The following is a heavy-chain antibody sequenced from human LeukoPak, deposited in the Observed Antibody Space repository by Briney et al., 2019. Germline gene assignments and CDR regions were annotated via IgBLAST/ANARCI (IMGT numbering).Heavy chain of an antibody. V-gene: IGHV3-48*01. CDR1: GFTFSSYS. D-gene: IGHD3-3*01. Sequence: GGSLRLSCAASGFTFSSYSMTWVRQAPGKGLEWVSYISSSSSTIYYADSVKGRFTISRDNAKNSLYLQMNSLRAEDTAVYYCARDVSYYDFWSGYDAFDYWGQGTLVTVSS. J-gene: IGHJ4*02. CDR2: ISSSSSTI. CDR3: ARDVSYYDFWSGYDAFDY.